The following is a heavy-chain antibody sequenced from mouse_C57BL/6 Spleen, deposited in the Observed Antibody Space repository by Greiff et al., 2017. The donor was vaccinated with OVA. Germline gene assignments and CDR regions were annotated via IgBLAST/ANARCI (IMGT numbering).Heavy chain of an antibody. Sequence: EVKVVESGGDLVKPGGSLKLSCATSGFTFSSYGMSWVRQTPDKRLEWVATISSGGSYTYYPDSVKGRFTISRDNAKNTLYLQMSSLKSEDTAMYYCATYYSNYDFDYWGQGTTLTVSS. J-gene: IGHJ2*01. CDR2: ISSGGSYT. V-gene: IGHV5-6*01. D-gene: IGHD2-5*01. CDR1: GFTFSSYG. CDR3: ATYYSNYDFDY.